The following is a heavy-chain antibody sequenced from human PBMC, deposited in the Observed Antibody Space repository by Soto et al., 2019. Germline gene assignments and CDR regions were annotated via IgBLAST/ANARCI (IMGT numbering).Heavy chain of an antibody. J-gene: IGHJ3*01. CDR2: ISAHTGSS. Sequence: QVQLVQSGAEVKKPGASVKVSCKASGYTFTSSGMSWVRQARGQGLEWMGWISAHTGSSEYAQRFQGRVTMTTDRSTSTAYMELRSLRSDDTAVYYCARAFFYQGSDSRGYSFDAFDFWGPGTLVTVSS. CDR3: ARAFFYQGSDSRGYSFDAFDF. V-gene: IGHV1-18*01. D-gene: IGHD3-22*01. CDR1: GYTFTSSG.